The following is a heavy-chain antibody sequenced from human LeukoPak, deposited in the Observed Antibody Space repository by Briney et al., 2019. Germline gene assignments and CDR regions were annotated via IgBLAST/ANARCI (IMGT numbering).Heavy chain of an antibody. D-gene: IGHD2-15*01. J-gene: IGHJ4*02. CDR1: GFTFSSYE. V-gene: IGHV3-48*03. CDR3: ARTLVVVTATSSY. CDR2: ISSSGSTI. Sequence: GGSLRLSCAASGFTFSSYEMNWVRQAPGKGLEWVSYISSSGSTICYADSVRGRFTISRDNAKNSLYLQMNSLRAEDTAVYYCARTLVVVTATSSYWGQGTLVTVSS.